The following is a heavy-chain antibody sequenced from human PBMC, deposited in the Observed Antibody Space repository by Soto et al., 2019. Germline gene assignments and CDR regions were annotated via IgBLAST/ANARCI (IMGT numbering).Heavy chain of an antibody. D-gene: IGHD5-12*01. Sequence: ASVKVSCKASGYTFTSYGISWVRQAPGQGLEWMGWISAYNGNTNYAQKLQGRVTMTTDTSTSTAYVELRSLRSDDTAVYYCARDVWLQPEFDYWGQGTLVTVYS. J-gene: IGHJ4*02. CDR1: GYTFTSYG. V-gene: IGHV1-18*04. CDR2: ISAYNGNT. CDR3: ARDVWLQPEFDY.